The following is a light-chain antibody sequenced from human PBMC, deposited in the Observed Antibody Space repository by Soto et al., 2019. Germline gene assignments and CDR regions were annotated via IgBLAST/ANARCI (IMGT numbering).Light chain of an antibody. J-gene: IGKJ4*01. Sequence: EIVMTQSPVTLSVSPGETATLSCRASQSVSSNLAWYQQKPGQAPSLLIYGASTRATDIPPRFSGSGSGTEFTLTITSLQSEDFAVYYCQQYKNWPPLTFGGGTKVEIK. V-gene: IGKV3-15*01. CDR2: GAS. CDR1: QSVSSN. CDR3: QQYKNWPPLT.